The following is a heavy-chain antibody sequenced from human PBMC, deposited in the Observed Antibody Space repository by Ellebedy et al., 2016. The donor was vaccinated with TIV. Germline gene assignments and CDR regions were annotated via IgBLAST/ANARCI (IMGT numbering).Heavy chain of an antibody. CDR3: AKAGVEADIWFDY. J-gene: IGHJ4*01. CDR2: ISGSGSST. D-gene: IGHD3/OR15-3a*01. CDR1: GFTFSSYA. Sequence: GGSLRLSXAASGFTFSSYAMSWVRQAPGKGLEWVSAISGSGSSTYYADSVKGRFTISRDNSKNTLYLQMNSLRAEDTAVYYCAKAGVEADIWFDYWGQGTPVTVSS. V-gene: IGHV3-23*01.